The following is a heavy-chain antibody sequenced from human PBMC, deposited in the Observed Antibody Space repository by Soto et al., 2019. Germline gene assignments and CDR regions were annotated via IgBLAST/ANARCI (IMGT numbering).Heavy chain of an antibody. J-gene: IGHJ3*02. CDR2: ISYDGSNK. V-gene: IGHV3-30*18. CDR3: AKDRRYYYGPGDAFDI. CDR1: GFTFSSYG. Sequence: GGSLRLSCAASGFTFSSYGMHWVRQAPGKGLGWVAVISYDGSNKYYADSVKGRSTISRDNSKNTLYLQMNSLRAEGTAVYYCAKDRRYYYGPGDAFDIWGQGTMVTVSS. D-gene: IGHD3-10*01.